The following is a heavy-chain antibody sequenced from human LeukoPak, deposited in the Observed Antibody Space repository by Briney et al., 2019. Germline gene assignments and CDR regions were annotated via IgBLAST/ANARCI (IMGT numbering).Heavy chain of an antibody. CDR1: GCTFTGYY. V-gene: IGHV1-2*02. CDR2: INPNSGGT. D-gene: IGHD5-12*01. Sequence: ASVKVSCKASGCTFTGYYMHWVRQAPGQGLEWMGWINPNSGGTNYAQKFQGRVTMTRDTSISTAYMELSRLRSDDTAVYYCARGVEYSGYDLEYWGQGTLVTVSS. CDR3: ARGVEYSGYDLEY. J-gene: IGHJ4*02.